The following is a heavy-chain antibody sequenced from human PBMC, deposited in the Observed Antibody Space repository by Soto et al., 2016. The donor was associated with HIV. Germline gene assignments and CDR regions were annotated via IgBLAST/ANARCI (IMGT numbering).Heavy chain of an antibody. CDR3: ARDAGTYYGSGSYFY. J-gene: IGHJ4*02. CDR2: ISAYNGNT. D-gene: IGHD3-10*01. Sequence: QVQLVQSGAEVKKPGASVKVSCRASGDTFTNYGITWVRQAPGQGLEWVGWISAYNGNTNYAQKLQGRVTMTTDTFTSTVHMELRSLRSDDTAVYYCARDAGTYYGSGSYFYWGQGTLVTVSS. CDR1: GDTFTNYG. V-gene: IGHV1-18*01.